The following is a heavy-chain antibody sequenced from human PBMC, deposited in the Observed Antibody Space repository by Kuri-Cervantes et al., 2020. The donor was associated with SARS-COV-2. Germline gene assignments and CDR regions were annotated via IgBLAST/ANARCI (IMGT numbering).Heavy chain of an antibody. J-gene: IGHJ4*02. V-gene: IGHV3-21*01. Sequence: GTLSLTCAASGVSLRTDGANWVRQAPGKGLDWVASISRDSTYIYYADSVRGRFTISRDDATNSLFMQMSRIRPDDTAVYYCANDWKVVSSDNPPRSYLDYWGQGTLVTVSS. CDR3: ANDWKVVSSDNPPRSYLDY. D-gene: IGHD3-3*01. CDR1: GVSLRTDG. CDR2: ISRDSTYI.